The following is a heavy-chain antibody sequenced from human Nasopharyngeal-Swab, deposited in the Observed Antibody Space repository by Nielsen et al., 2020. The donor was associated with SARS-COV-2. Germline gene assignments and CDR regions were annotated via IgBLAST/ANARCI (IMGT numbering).Heavy chain of an antibody. CDR2: INAGNGNT. V-gene: IGHV1-3*01. J-gene: IGHJ3*02. Sequence: ASVQISCKASGYTFTSYAMHWVRQAPGQRREWMGWINAGNGNTKYSQKFQGRVTITRDTSASTAYMELSSLRSEDTAVYYCAREFTMVRGVIINAFDIWGQGTMVTVSS. CDR1: GYTFTSYA. D-gene: IGHD3-10*01. CDR3: AREFTMVRGVIINAFDI.